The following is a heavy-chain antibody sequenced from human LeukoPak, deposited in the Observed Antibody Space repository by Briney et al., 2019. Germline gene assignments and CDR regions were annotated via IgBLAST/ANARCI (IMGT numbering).Heavy chain of an antibody. Sequence: ASVKVSCKASEFTLSMYAVSWVRQAPGQGFEWMGWINTKTGNPMHAQGFRGRFVFSLDTSATTSYLEISNLKAEDTAVYYCATVGGIEGAWGQGTLVIVSS. V-gene: IGHV7-4-1*02. CDR3: ATVGGIEGA. CDR1: EFTLSMYA. CDR2: INTKTGNP. J-gene: IGHJ5*02. D-gene: IGHD1-1*01.